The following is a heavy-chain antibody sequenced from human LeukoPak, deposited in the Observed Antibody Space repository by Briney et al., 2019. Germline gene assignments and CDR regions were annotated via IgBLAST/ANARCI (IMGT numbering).Heavy chain of an antibody. CDR3: ARLSDLKSRAFDI. CDR1: GFTFDDYG. D-gene: IGHD2-21*02. V-gene: IGHV3-9*01. CDR2: ISWDSGDI. J-gene: IGHJ3*02. Sequence: GGSLRLSCAVSGFTFDDYGMHWVRQVPGKGLEWVAGISWDSGDIGYADSVRGRFTISRDNAKNSLYLQMNSLRAEDTAVYYCARLSDLKSRAFDIWGQGTMVTVSS.